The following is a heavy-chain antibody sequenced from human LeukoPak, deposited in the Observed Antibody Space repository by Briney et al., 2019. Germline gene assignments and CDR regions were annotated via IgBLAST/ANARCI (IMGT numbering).Heavy chain of an antibody. CDR3: IFGYTVYF. D-gene: IGHD5-18*01. J-gene: IGHJ4*02. V-gene: IGHV3-53*01. CDR1: GFTVNNNY. CDR2: IYSGGST. Sequence: PGGSLQLFCAASGFTVNNNYIDWVRQAPGKGLEWVSVIYSGGSTNYADSVKGRFTISRDNSKNTLYLQMNSLRAEDTAMYYCIFGYTVYFGGQGTLVTVSS.